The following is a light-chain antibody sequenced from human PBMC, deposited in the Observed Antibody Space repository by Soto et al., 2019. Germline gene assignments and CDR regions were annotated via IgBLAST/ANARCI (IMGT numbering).Light chain of an antibody. J-gene: IGLJ3*02. V-gene: IGLV1-40*01. CDR2: ANN. CDR1: SSNIGAGYD. Sequence: VLTQPPSVSGAPGQRVTISCTGSSSNIGAGYDVHWYQRSPGTAPKPLIYANNNRPSGVPDRFSGSKSGTSASLAITGLRAEDEADYYCQSYDSSLSSWVFGGGTKLTVL. CDR3: QSYDSSLSSWV.